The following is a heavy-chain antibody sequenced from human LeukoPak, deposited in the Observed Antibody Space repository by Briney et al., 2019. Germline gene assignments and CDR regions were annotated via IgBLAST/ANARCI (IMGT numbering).Heavy chain of an antibody. D-gene: IGHD6-19*01. CDR3: ARQDGKVASKHIDY. J-gene: IGHJ4*02. CDR2: IYYSGNS. CDR1: GGSINSNSYY. V-gene: IGHV4-39*01. Sequence: SETLSLTCTVSGGSINSNSYYWGWIRQPPGKGLEWIGSIYYSGNSYYNPSLKSRVTISVDTSKNQFSLRLSSVTAADSAVYYCARQDGKVASKHIDYWGQGTLVTVSS.